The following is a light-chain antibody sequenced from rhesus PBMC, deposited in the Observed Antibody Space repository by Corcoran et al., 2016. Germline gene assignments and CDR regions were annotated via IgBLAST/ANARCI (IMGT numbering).Light chain of an antibody. CDR1: SSDIGGYDR. V-gene: IGLV2-13*03. CDR3: SSSAAGSTYI. Sequence: QPAPTQSPSVTGSPGQSVTMSCTGTSSDIGGYDRVSWYQQHPGKAPKLMIFEESKRPSGVSDRFSGSKSGNTASLTISGLQAEDEADYYCSSSAAGSTYIFGGGTRLTVL. J-gene: IGLJ1*01. CDR2: EES.